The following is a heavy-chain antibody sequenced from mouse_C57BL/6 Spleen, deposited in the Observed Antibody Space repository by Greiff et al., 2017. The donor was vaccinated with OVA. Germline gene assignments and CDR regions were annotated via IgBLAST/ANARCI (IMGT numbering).Heavy chain of an antibody. J-gene: IGHJ4*01. CDR1: GYSITSGYY. Sequence: VQLKQSGPGLVKPSQSLSLTCSVTGYSITSGYYWNWIRQFPGNKLEWMGYISYDGSNNYNPSLKNRISITRDTSKNQFFLKLNSVTTEDTATYYCARGGDGYYDAMDYWGQGTSVTVSS. D-gene: IGHD2-3*01. CDR3: ARGGDGYYDAMDY. V-gene: IGHV3-6*01. CDR2: ISYDGSN.